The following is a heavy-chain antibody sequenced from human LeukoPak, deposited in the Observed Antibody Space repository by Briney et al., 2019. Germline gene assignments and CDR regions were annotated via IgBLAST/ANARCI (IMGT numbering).Heavy chain of an antibody. D-gene: IGHD3-22*01. CDR2: INPNSGGT. V-gene: IGHV1-2*02. CDR3: ARALQGYYYDSSGYDY. CDR1: GYTFTGYY. J-gene: IGHJ4*02. Sequence: ASVTVSCKASGYTFTGYYMHWVRQAPGQGLEWMGWINPNSGGTNYAQKFQGRVTMTMATSTSTAYMELSRLRSDDTAVYYCARALQGYYYDSSGYDYWGQGTLVTVSS.